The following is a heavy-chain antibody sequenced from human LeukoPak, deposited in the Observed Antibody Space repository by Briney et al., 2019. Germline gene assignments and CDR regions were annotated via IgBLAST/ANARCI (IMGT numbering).Heavy chain of an antibody. J-gene: IGHJ4*02. Sequence: KTGGSLRLSCAASGFTFNTYSMNWVRQAPGKGLEWVSSISSSSSYICYADSVKGRFTISRDNAKNSLYLQMNSLRAEDTAVYYCARETAGFDSWGQGTLVTVSS. CDR3: ARETAGFDS. V-gene: IGHV3-21*01. CDR1: GFTFNTYS. CDR2: ISSSSSYI.